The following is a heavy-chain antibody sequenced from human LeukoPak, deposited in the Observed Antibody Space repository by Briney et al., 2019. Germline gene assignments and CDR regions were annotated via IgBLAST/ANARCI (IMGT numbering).Heavy chain of an antibody. CDR3: VKDSKSSGWYVPPNFDY. Sequence: GESLRLSCSAFGFTFSTYAMHWVRQAPGKGLEYVSSVSSNVYSTHYADSVKGRFAISRDNSKNTLYLQMSSLRTEDTAVYYCVKDSKSSGWYVPPNFDYWGQGTLVTVSS. D-gene: IGHD6-19*01. J-gene: IGHJ4*02. CDR1: GFTFSTYA. V-gene: IGHV3-64D*09. CDR2: VSSNVYST.